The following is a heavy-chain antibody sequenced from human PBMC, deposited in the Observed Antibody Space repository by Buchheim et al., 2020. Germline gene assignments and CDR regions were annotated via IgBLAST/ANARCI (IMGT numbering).Heavy chain of an antibody. J-gene: IGHJ4*02. D-gene: IGHD2-8*01. CDR2: IYQTGLT. CDR3: ARLYGQGHRNIDL. Sequence: QVQMQESGPGLVRSSETLSLTCSVSGDSIATTKYYWGWIRQSPGKGLERLGSIYQTGLTFYNPSLRCRLTMSLDTSRHQLSLKLTSVTAADTAHYFCARLYGQGHRNIDLWGQGIL. CDR1: GDSIATTKYY. V-gene: IGHV4-39*01.